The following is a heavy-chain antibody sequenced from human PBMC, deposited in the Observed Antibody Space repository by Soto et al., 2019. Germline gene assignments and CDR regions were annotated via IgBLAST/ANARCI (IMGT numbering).Heavy chain of an antibody. CDR2: TYYRSKWYN. V-gene: IGHV6-1*01. Sequence: SQTLSLTCVISGDSVSSNSAAWNWIRQSPSRGLEWLGRTYYRSKWYNDYAVSVKSRITINPDTSKNQFSLQLNSVTPEDTALYYCARVGYSSSGAPCPCRNGMDVWGQGPTVTVSS. D-gene: IGHD6-6*01. CDR3: ARVGYSSSGAPCPCRNGMDV. CDR1: GDSVSSNSAA. J-gene: IGHJ6*02.